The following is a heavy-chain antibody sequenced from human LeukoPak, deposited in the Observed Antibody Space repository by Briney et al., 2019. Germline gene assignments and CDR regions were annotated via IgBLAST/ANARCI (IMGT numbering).Heavy chain of an antibody. CDR2: IKQDGSEK. V-gene: IGHV3-7*01. J-gene: IGHJ3*02. CDR1: GFTFSSYW. Sequence: PGGSLRLSCAASGFTFSSYWMSWVRQAPGKGLEWVANIKQDGSEKYYVDSVKGRFTISRDNAKSSLYLQMNSLRAEDTAVYYCAREADPWARAFGIWGQGTMVTVSS. CDR3: AREADPWARAFGI. D-gene: IGHD7-27*01.